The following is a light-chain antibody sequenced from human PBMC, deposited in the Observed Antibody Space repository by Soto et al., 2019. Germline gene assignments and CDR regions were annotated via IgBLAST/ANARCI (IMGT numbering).Light chain of an antibody. CDR3: GSYTDSDSPWV. J-gene: IGLJ3*02. CDR1: YSDVGSYNY. V-gene: IGLV2-14*01. CDR2: EVS. Sequence: QSALTQPAFVSGSPGQSITISCPGTYSDVGSYNYVSWFQQHPGKAPQLIIYEVSNRPLGISNRFSASKSGNTASLTISGLQAEDEADYYCGSYTDSDSPWVFGGGTKLTVL.